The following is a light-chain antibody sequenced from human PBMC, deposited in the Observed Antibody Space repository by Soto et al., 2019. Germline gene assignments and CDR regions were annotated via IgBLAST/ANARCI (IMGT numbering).Light chain of an antibody. CDR3: KQYNSLPIT. V-gene: IGKV3D-15*01. J-gene: IGKJ5*01. CDR2: GAS. Sequence: EIVMTQSPATLSVSPWESATRSCRASQSVNRDLAWYVQKPGQAPRRLIYGASTWSTGVPPRFTGSGSWTEFTLTIIRQQSEDFSFHYCKQYNSLPITFGQGTRLEIK. CDR1: QSVNRD.